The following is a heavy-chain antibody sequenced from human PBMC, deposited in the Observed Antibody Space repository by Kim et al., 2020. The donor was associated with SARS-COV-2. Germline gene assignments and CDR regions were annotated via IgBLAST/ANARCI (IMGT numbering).Heavy chain of an antibody. J-gene: IGHJ4*02. CDR3: TTDVPGMSKGVDY. V-gene: IGHV3-15*01. Sequence: EYAAPVKGRFAISRDDSKNTLYLQMNSLKTEDTAIYYCTTDVPGMSKGVDYWGQGTLVIVSS. D-gene: IGHD1-26*01.